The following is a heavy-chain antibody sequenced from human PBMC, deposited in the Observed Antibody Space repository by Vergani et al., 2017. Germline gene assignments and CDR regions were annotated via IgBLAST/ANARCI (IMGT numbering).Heavy chain of an antibody. Sequence: QVQLQESGPGLVKPSQTLSLTCTVSGGSISSGDYYWSWIRQPPGKGLGWIGYIYYSGSTYYNPSLKSRVTISVETSKNQFSLKLSSVTAADTTVYYCARDLGSGSYYDFDYWGQGTLVTVSS. J-gene: IGHJ4*02. V-gene: IGHV4-30-4*08. CDR3: ARDLGSGSYYDFDY. CDR1: GGSISSGDYY. D-gene: IGHD1-26*01. CDR2: IYYSGST.